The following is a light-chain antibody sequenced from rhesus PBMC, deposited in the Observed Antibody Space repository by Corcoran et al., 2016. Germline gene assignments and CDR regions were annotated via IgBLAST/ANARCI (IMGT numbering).Light chain of an antibody. Sequence: EIVMTQSPATLSLSPGERATLSCRASQSVSSSLAWYQQKPGQAPRLLISGASSRATGIPDRLGGGGSGPEFTLPISGLEPEDFAVYYCQQYSNWPHSFGQGTKVEIK. CDR3: QQYSNWPHS. CDR1: QSVSSS. CDR2: GAS. V-gene: IGKV3-42*03. J-gene: IGKJ2*01.